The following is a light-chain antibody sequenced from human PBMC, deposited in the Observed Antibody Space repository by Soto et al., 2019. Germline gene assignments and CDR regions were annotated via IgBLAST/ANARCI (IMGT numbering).Light chain of an antibody. CDR2: EGD. V-gene: IGLV2-14*01. CDR3: ASFTSSSIVDI. J-gene: IGLJ2*01. CDR1: SSDIGVYNY. Sequence: QSVLTQPASVSESPGQSITISCTGTSSDIGVYNYVPWYQQHPGKAPKLMIYEGDKRPSGVSNRFSGSKSGNTASLTISGLQAEDEADYYCASFTSSSIVDIFGGGTKLTVL.